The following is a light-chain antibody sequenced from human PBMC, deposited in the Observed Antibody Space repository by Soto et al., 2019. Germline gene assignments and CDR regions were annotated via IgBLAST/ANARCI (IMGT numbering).Light chain of an antibody. V-gene: IGKV1-8*01. CDR1: PGISSY. Sequence: AIRMTQSPSSLSASTGDRVTITCRASPGISSYLAWYQQKPGKAPKLLIYAASTSQSGVPSRFSGSGSGTDFTLTISCLQSEDCATYYCQQYYSYPGTFGPGTKVDIK. CDR2: AAS. J-gene: IGKJ3*01. CDR3: QQYYSYPGT.